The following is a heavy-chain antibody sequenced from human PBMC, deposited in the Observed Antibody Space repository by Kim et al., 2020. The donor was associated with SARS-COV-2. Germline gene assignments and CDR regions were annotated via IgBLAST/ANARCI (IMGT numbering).Heavy chain of an antibody. V-gene: IGHV3-72*01. Sequence: TGYAPGVKGRFIVSRENSKNSLYLQTNSLKTEDTAVYYCARGTAAAMDVWGQGTTVTVSS. CDR2: T. CDR3: ARGTAAAMDV. D-gene: IGHD6-25*01. J-gene: IGHJ6*02.